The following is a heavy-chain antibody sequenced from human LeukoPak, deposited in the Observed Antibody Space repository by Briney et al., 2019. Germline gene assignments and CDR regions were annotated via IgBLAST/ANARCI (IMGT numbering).Heavy chain of an antibody. CDR2: IKQDGSEK. Sequence: QPGGSLRLSCAASGFTFSSYWMSWVRQAPGKGLEWVANIKQDGSEKYYVDSVKGRFTISRDNAKNSLYLQMNSLRAEDTAVYYCARLRYCSGGSCYPGEYYFDYWGQGTLVTVSS. J-gene: IGHJ4*02. CDR3: ARLRYCSGGSCYPGEYYFDY. D-gene: IGHD2-15*01. CDR1: GFTFSSYW. V-gene: IGHV3-7*01.